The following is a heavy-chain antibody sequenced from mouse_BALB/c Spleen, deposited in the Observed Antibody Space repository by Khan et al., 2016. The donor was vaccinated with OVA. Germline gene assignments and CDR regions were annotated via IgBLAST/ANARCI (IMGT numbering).Heavy chain of an antibody. J-gene: IGHJ3*01. D-gene: IGHD2-3*01. CDR2: IDAENDNT. CDR1: GFDIKDYY. V-gene: IGHV14-1*02. Sequence: VQLKQSGAELVRPGPLLNLSCNASGFDIKDYYMHWVRQRPAQGLEWIGWIDAENDNTIYDPKFQGLASITSNTSTNTSYLQLSSLTSEDTAVYYCARDGYSPWFAYWGQGTLVTVSA. CDR3: ARDGYSPWFAY.